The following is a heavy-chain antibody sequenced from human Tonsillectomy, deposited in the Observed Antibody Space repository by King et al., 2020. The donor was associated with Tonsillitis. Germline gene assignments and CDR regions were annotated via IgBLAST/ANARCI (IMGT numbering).Heavy chain of an antibody. CDR3: ARTPPYYDAVSGYYFDY. CDR2: IIPIFGTA. J-gene: IGHJ4*02. CDR1: GGTFSSYA. D-gene: IGHD3-22*01. V-gene: IGHV1-69*01. Sequence: QLVQSGAEVKKPGSSVKVSCKASGGTFSSYAISWVRQAPGQGLEWMGGIIPIFGTANYAQNFQGRVTITADESTSTAYMELSSLRSEDTAVYYCARTPPYYDAVSGYYFDYWGQRTLVPGSA.